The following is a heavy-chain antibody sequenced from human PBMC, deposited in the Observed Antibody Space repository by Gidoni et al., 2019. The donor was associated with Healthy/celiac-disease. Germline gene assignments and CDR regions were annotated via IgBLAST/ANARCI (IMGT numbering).Heavy chain of an antibody. CDR3: ARAVFDYYDSSGYPI. J-gene: IGHJ3*02. CDR1: GFTFSSYW. V-gene: IGHV3-7*01. CDR2: IKQDGSEK. Sequence: EVQLVESGGGLVQPGGSLRLSCAASGFTFSSYWMSWVHQAPGKGLEWVANIKQDGSEKYYVDSVKGRFTISRDNAKNSLYLQMNSLRAEDTAVYYCARAVFDYYDSSGYPIWGQGTMVTVSS. D-gene: IGHD3-22*01.